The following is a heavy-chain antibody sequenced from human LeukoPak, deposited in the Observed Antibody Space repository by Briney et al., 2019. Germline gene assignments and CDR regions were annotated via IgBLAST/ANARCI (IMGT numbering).Heavy chain of an antibody. J-gene: IGHJ4*02. CDR1: GFTFSSYS. Sequence: GGSLRLSCAASGFTFSSYSMNWIRQAPGKGLEWVLSISSSSSYIYYADSVKGRFTISRDNAKNSLYLQMNSLRAEDTAVYYCARDGPHSSSYDYWGQGTLVTVSS. CDR2: ISSSSSYI. V-gene: IGHV3-21*01. D-gene: IGHD6-6*01. CDR3: ARDGPHSSSYDY.